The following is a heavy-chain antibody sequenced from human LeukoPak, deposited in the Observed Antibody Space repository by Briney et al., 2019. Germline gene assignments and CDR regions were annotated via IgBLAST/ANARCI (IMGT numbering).Heavy chain of an antibody. CDR2: ISYDGSNK. CDR3: GRSGGYYDYYYYGMAV. J-gene: IGHJ6*02. CDR1: GFTFSSYA. Sequence: GRSLRLSCAASGFTFSSYAMHWVRQAPGKGLEWVAVISYDGSNKYYADSVKGRFTISRDNSKNTLYLQMNSLRAEDTAVYYCGRSGGYYDYYYYGMAVGGQGTTVPVSS. D-gene: IGHD3-3*01. V-gene: IGHV3-30*04.